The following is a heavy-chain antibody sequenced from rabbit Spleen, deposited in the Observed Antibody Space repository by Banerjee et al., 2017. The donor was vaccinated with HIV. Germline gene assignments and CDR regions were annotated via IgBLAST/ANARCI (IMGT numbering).Heavy chain of an antibody. CDR3: ARGSATMTLVITGYYLSL. CDR2: IRTGDVKT. CDR1: RFDFSTYS. Sequence: QEQLVESGGGLVQPGGSLKLSCKASRFDFSTYSMSWVRQAPGKGPEWIACIRTGDVKTAYASWAKGRFTISKTSSTTVTLQMTSLTAADTATYFCARGSATMTLVITGYYLSLWGQGTLVTVS. J-gene: IGHJ3*01. V-gene: IGHV1S45*01. D-gene: IGHD2-1*01.